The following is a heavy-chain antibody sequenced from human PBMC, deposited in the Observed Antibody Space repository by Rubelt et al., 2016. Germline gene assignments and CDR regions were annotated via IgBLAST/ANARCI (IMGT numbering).Heavy chain of an antibody. CDR1: GYTFTSYD. D-gene: IGHD3-10*01. CDR2: MKVNSGQT. V-gene: IGHV1-8*01. CDR3: ARRGSLEY. Sequence: QVLLVQSGAEVKKPGASVKVSCKATGYTFTSYDINWVRQGTGQGLEWRGWMKVNSGQTAYAQKFQGRVTMTRDTAINTAYMELSSLRSEDTAVYFCARRGSLEYWGQGTLVTVSS. J-gene: IGHJ4*02.